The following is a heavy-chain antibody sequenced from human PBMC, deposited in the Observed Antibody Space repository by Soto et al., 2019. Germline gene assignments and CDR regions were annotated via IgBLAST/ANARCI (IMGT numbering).Heavy chain of an antibody. CDR3: ARLYGSSSVSPFQH. CDR2: INSDGSST. V-gene: IGHV3-74*01. J-gene: IGHJ1*01. D-gene: IGHD6-6*01. CDR1: GFSLSSYW. Sequence: GGSLRLSCAASGFSLSSYWMHWVRQAPGKGLVWVSRINSDGSSTSYADSVKGRFTISRDNAKNMLYLQMNTLRAEDTAVYYCARLYGSSSVSPFQHWGQGTLVTAPQ.